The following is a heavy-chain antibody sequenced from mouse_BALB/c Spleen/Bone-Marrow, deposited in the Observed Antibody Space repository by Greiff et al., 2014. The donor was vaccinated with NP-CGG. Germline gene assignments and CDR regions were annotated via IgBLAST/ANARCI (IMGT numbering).Heavy chain of an antibody. Sequence: EVMLVESGAELVKPGASVKLSCTASGFNIKDTYMHWVKQRPEQGLEWIGRIDPANGNTKYDPKFQGKATITADTSSNTAYLQLSSLTSEDTAVYYCARYYYGSSYLDYWGQGTTLTVSS. D-gene: IGHD1-1*01. CDR3: ARYYYGSSYLDY. V-gene: IGHV14-3*02. CDR1: GFNIKDTY. J-gene: IGHJ2*01. CDR2: IDPANGNT.